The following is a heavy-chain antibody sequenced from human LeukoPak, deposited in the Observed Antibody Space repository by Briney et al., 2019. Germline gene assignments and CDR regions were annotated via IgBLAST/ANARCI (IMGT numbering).Heavy chain of an antibody. D-gene: IGHD3-9*01. V-gene: IGHV4-34*01. CDR1: GGSFSGYY. J-gene: IGHJ4*02. Sequence: SETLSLTCAVYGGSFSGYYWSWIRQSPGKGLEWIGEINHSGSTNYNPSLKSRVTISVDTSKNQFSLKLSSVTAADTAVYYCARRGFDSSYFDYWGQGTLVTVSS. CDR2: INHSGST. CDR3: ARRGFDSSYFDY.